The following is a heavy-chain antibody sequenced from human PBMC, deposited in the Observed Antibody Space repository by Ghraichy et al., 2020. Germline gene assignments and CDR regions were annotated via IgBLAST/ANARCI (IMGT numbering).Heavy chain of an antibody. CDR1: GGSISSSSYY. CDR2: IYYNGST. D-gene: IGHD3-10*01. CDR3: VFHSYGSGSTAFWYYFDY. J-gene: IGHJ4*02. Sequence: SETLSLTCTVSGGSISSSSYYWGWIRQPPGKGLDWFGSIYYNGSTYSTPSLRIRFTISVYTSQNPFSLKLGSVTAADSAVYYCVFHSYGSGSTAFWYYFDYWGQGTLVTVPS. V-gene: IGHV4-39*01.